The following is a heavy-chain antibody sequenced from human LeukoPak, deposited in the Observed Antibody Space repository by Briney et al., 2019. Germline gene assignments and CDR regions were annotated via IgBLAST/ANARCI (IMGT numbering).Heavy chain of an antibody. CDR1: GGSISSYY. CDR2: IYYSGST. J-gene: IGHJ4*02. D-gene: IGHD2-2*01. CDR3: ARGTTGDY. Sequence: PSETLSLTCTVSGGSISSYYWSWVRQPPGKGLEWIGYIYYSGSTNYNPSLKSRVTISVDTSKNQFSLKLSSVTAADTAVYYCARGTTGDYWGQGTLVTVSS. V-gene: IGHV4-59*01.